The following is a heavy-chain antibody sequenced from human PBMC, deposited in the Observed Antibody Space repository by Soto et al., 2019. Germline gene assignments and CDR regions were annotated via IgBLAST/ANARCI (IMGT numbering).Heavy chain of an antibody. J-gene: IGHJ4*02. Sequence: QVQLVQSGAEVKKPGSSVKVSCKASGGTFSSYAISWVRQAPGQGLEWMGGIIPIFGTANYAQKFQGRVTITADESTSTAYMELSRLRSEDTAVYYCARGVDYCGGDCYSYYFDYWGQGTLVTVSS. CDR1: GGTFSSYA. CDR3: ARGVDYCGGDCYSYYFDY. D-gene: IGHD2-21*02. CDR2: IIPIFGTA. V-gene: IGHV1-69*01.